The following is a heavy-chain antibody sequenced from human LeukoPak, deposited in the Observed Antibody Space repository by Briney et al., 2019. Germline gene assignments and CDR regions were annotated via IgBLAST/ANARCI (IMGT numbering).Heavy chain of an antibody. Sequence: SGTLSLTCAAYGGSFSGYYWSWIRQPPGKGLEWIGEINHSGSTNYNPSLKSRVTISVDTSKNQFSLKLSSVTAADTAVYYCARGTSGYSFNWFDPWGQGTLVTVSS. J-gene: IGHJ5*02. CDR2: INHSGST. V-gene: IGHV4-34*01. CDR3: ARGTSGYSFNWFDP. CDR1: GGSFSGYY. D-gene: IGHD3-3*01.